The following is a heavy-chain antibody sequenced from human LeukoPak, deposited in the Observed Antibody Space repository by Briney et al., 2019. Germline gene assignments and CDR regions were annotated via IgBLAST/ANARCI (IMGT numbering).Heavy chain of an antibody. D-gene: IGHD2-15*01. J-gene: IGHJ4*02. Sequence: GGSLRLSCAGSDFSFITYAMSWVRQAPGKGLEWVSFIYSDNTHYSDSVKGRFTISRDNSKNTLYLQMNSLRSEDTAVYYCATLVVAATQSLDYWGQGTLVTVSS. CDR1: DFSFITYA. CDR3: ATLVVAATQSLDY. V-gene: IGHV3-53*05. CDR2: IYSDNT.